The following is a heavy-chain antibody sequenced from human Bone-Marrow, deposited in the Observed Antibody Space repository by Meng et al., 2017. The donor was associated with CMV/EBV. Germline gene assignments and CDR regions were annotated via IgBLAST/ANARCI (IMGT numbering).Heavy chain of an antibody. CDR1: GYTFTSYY. D-gene: IGHD3-22*01. CDR2: INTSGGST. V-gene: IGHV1-46*01. CDR3: ARGGYYDSSGYYDVGN. Sequence: ASVKVSCKASGYTFTSYYMHWVRQAPGQGLEWMGIINTSGGSTSYAQKFQGRVTMTRDTSTSKVYMELSSLRSEDTAVYYCARGGYYDSSGYYDVGNWGQGTLVTVSS. J-gene: IGHJ4*02.